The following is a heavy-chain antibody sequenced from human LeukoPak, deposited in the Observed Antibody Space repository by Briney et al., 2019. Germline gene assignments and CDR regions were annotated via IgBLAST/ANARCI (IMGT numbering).Heavy chain of an antibody. D-gene: IGHD3-10*01. CDR1: GGSISGTGNY. Sequence: SETLSLTCTVSGGSISGTGNYWGWIRQPPGKGLEWIGSIWDSGSTNYNPSLKSRVTLSIDASKNQFSLQLSSVSAADTAVYYWASGRSGSFGYWGQGTLVTVSS. CDR2: IWDSGST. CDR3: ASGRSGSFGY. J-gene: IGHJ4*02. V-gene: IGHV4-39*07.